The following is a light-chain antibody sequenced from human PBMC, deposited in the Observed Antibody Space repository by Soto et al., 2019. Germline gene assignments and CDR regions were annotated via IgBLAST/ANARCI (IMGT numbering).Light chain of an antibody. CDR1: QSISSW. Sequence: IRMTQSPSTLSASVGDRVTITCRASQSISSWLAWYQQKPGKAPKLLIYKASSLESGVPSRFSGSGSGTEFTLTISSLQPDDFATYYCQQYNSYSLTFGGGTKADIK. J-gene: IGKJ4*01. V-gene: IGKV1-5*03. CDR2: KAS. CDR3: QQYNSYSLT.